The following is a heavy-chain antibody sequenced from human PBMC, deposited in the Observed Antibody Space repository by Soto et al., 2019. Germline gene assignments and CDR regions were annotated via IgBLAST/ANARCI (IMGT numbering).Heavy chain of an antibody. CDR3: AKPESGWDAFDI. D-gene: IGHD6-19*01. CDR2: ITGSGDST. CDR1: GFTFSSYA. J-gene: IGHJ3*02. V-gene: IGHV3-23*01. Sequence: PGGSLRLSCAASGFTFSSYAMNWVRQAPGKGLEWVSVITGSGDSTYYADSVKGRFTISRDNSKNTLYVQMNSLRAEDTAVYYCAKPESGWDAFDIWGQGTMVTVSS.